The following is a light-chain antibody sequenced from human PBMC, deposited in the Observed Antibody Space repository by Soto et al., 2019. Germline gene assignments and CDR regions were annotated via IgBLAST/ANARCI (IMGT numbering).Light chain of an antibody. CDR1: STDIGAFNY. J-gene: IGLJ2*01. CDR3: SSYSTSSSLV. V-gene: IGLV2-14*03. CDR2: DVS. Sequence: QSALTQPASVSGSRGQSITISCAGTSTDIGAFNYVSWYQHHPGKAPKLLIFDVSDRPSGVSTRFSASKSANTASLTISGLQADDEADYYCSSYSTSSSLVFGGGTQLTVL.